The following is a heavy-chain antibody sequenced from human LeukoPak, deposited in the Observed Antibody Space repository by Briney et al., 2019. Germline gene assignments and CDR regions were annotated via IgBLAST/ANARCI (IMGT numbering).Heavy chain of an antibody. CDR1: GFTFSSFA. J-gene: IGHJ4*02. CDR2: ISGNGVGT. CDR3: AKRGSTSYHFDS. Sequence: PGGSLRLSCAASGFTFSSFAMRWVRQAPGKGLEWVSSISGNGVGTYYADSVKGRFTISRDNSKNSLNLQMNSLGVEDTAVYYCAKRGSTSYHFDSWGQGTLVTVSS. D-gene: IGHD2-2*01. V-gene: IGHV3-23*01.